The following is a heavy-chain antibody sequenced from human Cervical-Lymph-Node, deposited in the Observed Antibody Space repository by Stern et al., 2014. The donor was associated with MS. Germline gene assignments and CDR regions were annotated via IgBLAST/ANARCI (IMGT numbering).Heavy chain of an antibody. CDR3: ARHVQGFDY. J-gene: IGHJ4*02. CDR2: IHPEDSDT. V-gene: IGHV5-51*01. CDR1: GYSFTIYY. Sequence: EVQLVQSVAEVKKPGESLKISCKLSGYSFTIYYIAWVRQIPEKGLRVRGVIHPEDSDTTYSPSFQGQVTISADKSITTAYLQWSSLRASDTAMYYCARHVQGFDYWGQGTLVTVSS.